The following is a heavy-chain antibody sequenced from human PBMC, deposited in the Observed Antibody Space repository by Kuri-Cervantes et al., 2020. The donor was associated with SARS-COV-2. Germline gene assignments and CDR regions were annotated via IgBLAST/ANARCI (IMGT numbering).Heavy chain of an antibody. J-gene: IGHJ3*02. V-gene: IGHV3-43*01. CDR1: GFTFDDYT. CDR3: ARTGGSHSVGAFDI. Sequence: GGSLRLSCAASGFTFDDYTMHWVRQAPGKGLEWVSLISWDGGSTYYADSVKGRFTISRDNAKNSLYLQMNSLRAEDTAVYYCARTGGSHSVGAFDIWGQGTMVTVS. CDR2: ISWDGGST. D-gene: IGHD1-26*01.